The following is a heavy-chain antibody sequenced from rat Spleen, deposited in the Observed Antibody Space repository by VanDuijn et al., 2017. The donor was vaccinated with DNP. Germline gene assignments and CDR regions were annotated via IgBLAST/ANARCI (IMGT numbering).Heavy chain of an antibody. J-gene: IGHJ3*01. Sequence: EVQLVESGGGLVQPGRSLKLSCAASGFTFSYYGMAWIRQVPGKGLEWVASITNDGGNTYYRDPVKGRFTIPRDNANLTLSLQMDSLRSEDTAPYYCVTSPGPNWFAHWGQGTLVTVSS. CDR3: VTSPGPNWFAH. CDR1: GFTFSYYG. V-gene: IGHV5S23*01. CDR2: ITNDGGNT. D-gene: IGHD1-4*01.